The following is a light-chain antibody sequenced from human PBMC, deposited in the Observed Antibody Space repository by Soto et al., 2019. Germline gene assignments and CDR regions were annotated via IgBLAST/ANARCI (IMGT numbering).Light chain of an antibody. CDR1: QSVSSSF. V-gene: IGKV3-20*01. Sequence: EIVLYQSLGTPSWTPGESATLSCRASQSVSSSFLAWYQQKAGQAPRLLIYGASRRATGIPDRFSGSGSGTDFTLTISGLEPQDFAVYYCQHSVSPPWAFGQGTKVDIK. J-gene: IGKJ1*01. CDR3: QHSVSPPWA. CDR2: GAS.